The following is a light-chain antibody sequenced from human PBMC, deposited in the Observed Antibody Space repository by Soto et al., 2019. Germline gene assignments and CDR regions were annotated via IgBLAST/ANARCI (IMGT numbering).Light chain of an antibody. J-gene: IGKJ3*01. CDR1: QGIRNF. Sequence: DIQMTQSPTSLSASVGDRVTITCRASQGIRNFVAWYQQKPGKAPKLLIYAASTLQSGVPSRFSGSGSGTDSTLTISILQTEVVSTYDGQKYSSVSVFGPRTKVEVK. CDR3: QKYSSVSV. CDR2: AAS. V-gene: IGKV1-27*01.